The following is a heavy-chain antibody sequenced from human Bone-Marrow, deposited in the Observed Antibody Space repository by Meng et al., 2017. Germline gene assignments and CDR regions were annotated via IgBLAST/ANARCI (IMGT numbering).Heavy chain of an antibody. J-gene: IGHJ4*02. CDR2: IGSSSSYI. CDR1: GFTFSSYS. CDR3: ARDRRYFRASSSWHENDY. V-gene: IGHV3-21*01. Sequence: GESLKISCAASGFTFSSYSMNWVRQAPGKGLEWVSSIGSSSSYIYYADSVKGRFTISRDNAKNSLYLQMNSLRAEDTAVYYCARDRRYFRASSSWHENDYWGQGTLVTVSS. D-gene: IGHD6-13*01.